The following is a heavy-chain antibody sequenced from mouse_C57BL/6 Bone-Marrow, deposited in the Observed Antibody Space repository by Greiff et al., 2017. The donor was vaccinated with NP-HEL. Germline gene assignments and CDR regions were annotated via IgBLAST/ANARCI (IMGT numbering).Heavy chain of an antibody. CDR3: ARNDYD. J-gene: IGHJ2*01. Sequence: VQLQQSGPELVKPGASVKISCKASGYAFSSSWMNWVKQRPGKGLEWIGRIYPGDGDTNYNGKFKGKATLTADKSSSTAYMQLSSLTSEVSAVYFCARNDYDGGQGTTLTVSS. CDR2: IYPGDGDT. V-gene: IGHV1-82*01. CDR1: GYAFSSSW. D-gene: IGHD2-4*01.